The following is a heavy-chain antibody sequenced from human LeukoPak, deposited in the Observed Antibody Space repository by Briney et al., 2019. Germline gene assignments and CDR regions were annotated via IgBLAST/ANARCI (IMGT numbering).Heavy chain of an antibody. CDR2: IKHDGSEK. CDR1: GFIFTNYF. CDR3: ATDRGWRTSGYYLYYFEY. D-gene: IGHD3-3*01. J-gene: IGHJ4*02. V-gene: IGHV3-7*01. Sequence: GGSLRLSCAASGFIFTNYFMSWVRQAPGKGLEWVASIKHDGSEKYYVDSVRGRFAISRDNTMNSLYLQTSSLRAEDTAVYYCATDRGWRTSGYYLYYFEYWGQGTLVTYSS.